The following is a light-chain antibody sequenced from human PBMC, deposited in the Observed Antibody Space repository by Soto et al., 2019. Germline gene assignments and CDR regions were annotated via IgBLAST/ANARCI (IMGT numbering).Light chain of an antibody. CDR1: SSDIGAYNL. CDR3: CSYAGSSYV. V-gene: IGLV2-14*01. Sequence: QSVLTQPASVSGSPGQSVTISCTGTSSDIGAYNLVSWYQHHPDKAPKLMISEVSNRPSGVSDRFSGSKSGNTASLTISGLQSEDEADYYCCSYAGSSYVFGTGTKVTVL. J-gene: IGLJ1*01. CDR2: EVS.